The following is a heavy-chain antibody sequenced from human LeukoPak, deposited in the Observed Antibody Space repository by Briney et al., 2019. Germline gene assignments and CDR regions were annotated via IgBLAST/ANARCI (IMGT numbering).Heavy chain of an antibody. Sequence: PSETLSLTCTVSGGSISSYYWSWIRQPAGKGLEWIGRIYASGSTNYNPSLKSRVTMSVDTSKSQFSLKLISVTAVDTAVYYCARDPRGIVRANHNWFDPWGQGTLVTVSS. CDR3: ARDPRGIVRANHNWFDP. CDR2: IYASGST. D-gene: IGHD1-26*01. V-gene: IGHV4-4*07. CDR1: GGSISSYY. J-gene: IGHJ5*02.